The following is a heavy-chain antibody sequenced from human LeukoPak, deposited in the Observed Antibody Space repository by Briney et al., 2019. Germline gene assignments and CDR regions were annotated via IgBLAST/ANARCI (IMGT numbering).Heavy chain of an antibody. V-gene: IGHV3-7*01. D-gene: IGHD2-21*02. CDR2: IKQDGSEK. Sequence: GGSLRLSCAASGFTFSSYWMSWVRQAPGKGLEWVANIKQDGSEKYYVDSVKGRFTISRDNAKNSLYLQMNSLRAEDTAVYYCARDKYCGGDCYSYDYWGQGTLVTVSS. CDR3: ARDKYCGGDCYSYDY. CDR1: GFTFSSYW. J-gene: IGHJ4*02.